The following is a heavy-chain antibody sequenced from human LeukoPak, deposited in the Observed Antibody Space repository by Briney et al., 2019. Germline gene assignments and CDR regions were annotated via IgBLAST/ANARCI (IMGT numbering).Heavy chain of an antibody. CDR2: ISGSGGST. J-gene: IGHJ4*02. Sequence: GGSLRLSCAASGFTFSSYAMSWVRQAPGKGLEWVSAISGSGGSTYYADSVKGRFTISRDNSKNTLYLQMNSLRAEDTAVYYCAKDQHYYDSSGYHGYWGQGTLVTVSS. CDR1: GFTFSSYA. CDR3: AKDQHYYDSSGYHGY. V-gene: IGHV3-23*01. D-gene: IGHD3-22*01.